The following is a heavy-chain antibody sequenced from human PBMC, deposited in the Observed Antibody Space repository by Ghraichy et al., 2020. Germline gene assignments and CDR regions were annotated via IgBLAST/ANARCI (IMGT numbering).Heavy chain of an antibody. CDR3: AAPPSHHPVYGSGSYYGY. CDR2: IYSGGST. Sequence: GGSLRLSCAASGFTVSSNYMSWVRQAPGKGLEWVSVIYSGGSTYYADSVKGRFTISRDNSKNTLYLQMNSLRAEDTAVYYCAAPPSHHPVYGSGSYYGYWGQGTLVTVSS. V-gene: IGHV3-66*01. J-gene: IGHJ4*02. CDR1: GFTVSSNY. D-gene: IGHD3-10*01.